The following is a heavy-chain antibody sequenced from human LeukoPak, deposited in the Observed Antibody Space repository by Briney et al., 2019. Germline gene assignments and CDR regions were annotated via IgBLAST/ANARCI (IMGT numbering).Heavy chain of an antibody. J-gene: IGHJ4*02. V-gene: IGHV1-8*01. D-gene: IGHD2-15*01. CDR1: GYIFISYD. Sequence: ASVKVSCKASGYIFISYDVNWVRQATGQGLEWMGWMNPNSGNTGYAQKFQGRVTMTRNTSTSTAYMELRSLRSDDTAVYYCARVEVVAATYRYWGQGTLVTVSS. CDR3: ARVEVVAATYRY. CDR2: MNPNSGNT.